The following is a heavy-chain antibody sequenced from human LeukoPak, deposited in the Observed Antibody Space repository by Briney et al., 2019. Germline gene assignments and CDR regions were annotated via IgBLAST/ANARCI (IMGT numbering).Heavy chain of an antibody. J-gene: IGHJ4*02. CDR1: GYSFTSYW. CDR2: IYPGDSDT. D-gene: IGHD2-15*01. V-gene: IGHV5-51*01. CDR3: ARPGLGYCSGGSCYFDY. Sequence: GYSLKISCKGSGYSFTSYWIGCVRQMPGKGLEWMGIIYPGDSDTRYSPSFQGQVTISADKSNSTAYLQWSSLKASDTAMYYCARPGLGYCSGGSCYFDYWGQGTLVTVSS.